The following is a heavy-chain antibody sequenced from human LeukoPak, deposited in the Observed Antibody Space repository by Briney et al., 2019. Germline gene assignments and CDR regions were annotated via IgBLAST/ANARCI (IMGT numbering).Heavy chain of an antibody. D-gene: IGHD6-6*01. CDR2: ISYDGSNK. CDR3: TTDMTARHH. V-gene: IGHV3-30-3*01. J-gene: IGHJ5*02. Sequence: GGSLRLSCAASGFTFSSYAMHWVRQAPGKGLEWVAVISYDGSNKYYADSVKGRFTISRDNAKNTLYLQMNNLKTEDTAVYYCTTDMTARHHWGQGTLVTVSS. CDR1: GFTFSSYA.